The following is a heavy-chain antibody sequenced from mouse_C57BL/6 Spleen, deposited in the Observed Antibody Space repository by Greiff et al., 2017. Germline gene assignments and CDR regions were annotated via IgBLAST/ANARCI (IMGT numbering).Heavy chain of an antibody. Sequence: EVQGVESGGGLVQPGGSLSLSCAASGFTFTDYYMSWVRQPPGKALEWLGFIRNKANGYTTEYSASVKGRFTISRDNSQSILYLQMNALRAEDSATYYCARVITTVVAHWYFDVWGTGTTVSVSS. J-gene: IGHJ1*03. CDR2: IRNKANGYTT. D-gene: IGHD1-1*01. CDR1: GFTFTDYY. V-gene: IGHV7-3*01. CDR3: ARVITTVVAHWYFDV.